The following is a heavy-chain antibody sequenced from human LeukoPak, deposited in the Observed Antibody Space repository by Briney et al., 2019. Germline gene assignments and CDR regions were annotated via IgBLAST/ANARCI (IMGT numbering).Heavy chain of an antibody. D-gene: IGHD3-3*01. CDR2: ISGSGGST. Sequence: PGGSLRLSCAASGFTFSSYAMSWVRQAPGKGLEWVSAISGSGGSTYYADSVKGRFTISRDNSKNTLYLQMNSLRAEDTAVYYCAKGVSYDXWSGYYGLDYWGQGTLVTVSS. J-gene: IGHJ4*02. CDR3: AKGVSYDXWSGYYGLDY. V-gene: IGHV3-23*01. CDR1: GFTFSSYA.